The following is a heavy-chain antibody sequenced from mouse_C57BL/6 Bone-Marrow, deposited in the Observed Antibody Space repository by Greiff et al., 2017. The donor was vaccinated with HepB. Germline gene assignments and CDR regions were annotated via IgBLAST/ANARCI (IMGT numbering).Heavy chain of an antibody. CDR2: IWTGGGT. Sequence: VMLVESGPGLVAPSQSLSITCTVSGFSLTSYAISWVRQPPGKGLEWLGVIWTGGGTNYNSALKSRLSISKDNSKSQVFLKMNSLQTDDTARYYCAREGATVVAYWYFDVWGTGTTVTVSS. CDR1: GFSLTSYA. V-gene: IGHV2-9-1*01. J-gene: IGHJ1*03. D-gene: IGHD1-1*01. CDR3: AREGATVVAYWYFDV.